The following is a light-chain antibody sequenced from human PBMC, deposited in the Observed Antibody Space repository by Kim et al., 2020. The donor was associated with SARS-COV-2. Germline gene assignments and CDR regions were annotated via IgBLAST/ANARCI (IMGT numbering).Light chain of an antibody. CDR2: GNN. J-gene: IGLJ3*02. Sequence: SSELTQDPAVSVALGQTVRISCQGDSLRTYYASWYQQKAGQAPVLVVFGNNKRPSGIPDQFSGSRSGNTASLTITGTQAEDEADYYCNSRDSSGDHWVFGGGTQLTVL. CDR3: NSRDSSGDHWV. V-gene: IGLV3-19*01. CDR1: SLRTYY.